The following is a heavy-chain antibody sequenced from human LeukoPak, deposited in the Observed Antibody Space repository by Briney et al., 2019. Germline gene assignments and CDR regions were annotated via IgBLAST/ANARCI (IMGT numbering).Heavy chain of an antibody. CDR2: IYHSGTT. J-gene: IGHJ3*01. D-gene: IGHD4-11*01. Sequence: PSETLSLTCTVSGYSISSGYYWGWIRQPPGKGLEWIGSIYHSGTTYYNPSLKSRATISVDTSKNQFSLKLTSVTAADTAVYYCARDRPDYNINSWGQGTMVTVSS. V-gene: IGHV4-38-2*02. CDR3: ARDRPDYNINS. CDR1: GYSISSGYY.